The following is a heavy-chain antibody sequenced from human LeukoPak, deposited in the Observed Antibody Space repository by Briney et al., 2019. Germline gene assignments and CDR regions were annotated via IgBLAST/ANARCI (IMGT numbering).Heavy chain of an antibody. V-gene: IGHV4-59*01. CDR2: IYFSGTT. J-gene: IGHJ6*02. D-gene: IGHD4-17*01. Sequence: PSETLSLTCTVSGGSIGNYYWSWLRQPPGKGLEWIGYIYFSGTTNINPSLKSRVTISVDMSKNQLSLKLSSVTAADTAVYYCAREDPQTTVPEGLDVWGQGTTVTVPS. CDR3: AREDPQTTVPEGLDV. CDR1: GGSIGNYY.